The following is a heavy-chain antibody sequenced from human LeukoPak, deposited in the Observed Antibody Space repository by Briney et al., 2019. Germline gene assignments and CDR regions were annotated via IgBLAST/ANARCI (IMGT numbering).Heavy chain of an antibody. D-gene: IGHD3-9*01. CDR2: IYYSGST. CDR3: ARGGKYYDILTGYYYYYYYMDV. Sequence: SETLSLTCAVYGGSFSGYYWSWIRQPPGKGLEWIGYIYYSGSTNYNPSLKSRVTISVDTSKNQFSLKLSSVTAADTAVYYCARGGKYYDILTGYYYYYYYMDVWGKGTTVTISS. CDR1: GGSFSGYY. J-gene: IGHJ6*03. V-gene: IGHV4-59*01.